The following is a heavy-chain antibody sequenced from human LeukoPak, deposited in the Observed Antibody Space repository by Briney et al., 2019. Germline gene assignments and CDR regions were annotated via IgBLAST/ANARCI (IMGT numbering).Heavy chain of an antibody. D-gene: IGHD3-10*01. CDR2: MNPNSGNT. CDR1: GYTFTSYG. Sequence: RASVKVSCKASGYTFTSYGISWVRQAPGQGLEWMGWMNPNSGNTGYAQKFQGRVTITADESTSTAYMEMSSLRSEDTAVYYCARAIFYGSGSYYLFLDYWGQGTLVTVSS. CDR3: ARAIFYGSGSYYLFLDY. J-gene: IGHJ4*02. V-gene: IGHV1-8*03.